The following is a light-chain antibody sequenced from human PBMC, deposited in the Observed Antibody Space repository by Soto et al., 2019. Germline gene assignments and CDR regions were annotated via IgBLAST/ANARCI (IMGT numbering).Light chain of an antibody. Sequence: QAVVTQEPSFSVSPGGTVTLTCGLSSGSVSTSYYSSWYQQTPGQAPRTLIYSTNSRSSGVPDRFSGSILGNKAALTITGAQADDESDYYCVLYMVSGNWVFGGGTKLTVL. CDR2: STN. V-gene: IGLV8-61*01. CDR3: VLYMVSGNWV. CDR1: SGSVSTSYY. J-gene: IGLJ3*02.